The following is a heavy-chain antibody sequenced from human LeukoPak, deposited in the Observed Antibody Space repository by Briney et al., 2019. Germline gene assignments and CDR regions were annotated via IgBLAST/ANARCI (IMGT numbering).Heavy chain of an antibody. CDR2: IYTSGST. CDR3: ARSGSGSYYNGYYYYMDV. Sequence: SETLSLTCTVSGGSISSYYWSWIRQPAGKGLEWIGRIYTSGSTNYNPSLKSRVTMSVDTSKNQFSLKLSSVTAADTAVYYCARSGSGSYYNGYYYYMDVWGKGTTVTVSS. V-gene: IGHV4-4*07. D-gene: IGHD3-10*01. CDR1: GGSISSYY. J-gene: IGHJ6*03.